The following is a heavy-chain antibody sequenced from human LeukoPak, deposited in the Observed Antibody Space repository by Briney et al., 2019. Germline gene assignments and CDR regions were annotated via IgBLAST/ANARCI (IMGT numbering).Heavy chain of an antibody. J-gene: IGHJ4*02. CDR2: IKPDGTED. CDR3: ASSWGSALDF. V-gene: IGHV3-7*01. D-gene: IGHD3-16*01. Sequence: GGSLRLSCAASGFTFSSFWMTWVRQAPGKGLEWVANIKPDGTEDYYVDSVKGRFTVSTDNARNSLYLQMNSLRVEDTGVYYCASSWGSALDFWGQGTLVTVSS. CDR1: GFTFSSFW.